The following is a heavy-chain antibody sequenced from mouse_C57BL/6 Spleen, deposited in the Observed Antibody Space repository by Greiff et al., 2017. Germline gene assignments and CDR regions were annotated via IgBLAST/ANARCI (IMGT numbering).Heavy chain of an antibody. CDR3: ARSGSSYEDY. Sequence: VQLQQSGAELVKPGASVKISCKASGYAFSSYWLNWVKQRPGTGLEWIGPIYPGDGDTNYHGKFKGKATLTADKSSSTAYMQLSSLTSEDSAVYFCARSGSSYEDYWGQGTTRTVSS. D-gene: IGHD1-1*01. J-gene: IGHJ2*01. V-gene: IGHV1-80*01. CDR2: IYPGDGDT. CDR1: GYAFSSYW.